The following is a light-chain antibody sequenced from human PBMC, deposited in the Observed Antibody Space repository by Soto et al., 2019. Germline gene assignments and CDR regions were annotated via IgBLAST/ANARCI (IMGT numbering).Light chain of an antibody. Sequence: DIQMTQSPSSLSASVGDTVSFTCRASQFISTYLNWYQQKPGKAPKLLIYAASSLQRGVPSRFSGSGSGTDFTLPISNLQPEDFATYFCQQSHSDPLTFGGGTKVEI. J-gene: IGKJ4*01. CDR2: AAS. CDR1: QFISTY. CDR3: QQSHSDPLT. V-gene: IGKV1-39*01.